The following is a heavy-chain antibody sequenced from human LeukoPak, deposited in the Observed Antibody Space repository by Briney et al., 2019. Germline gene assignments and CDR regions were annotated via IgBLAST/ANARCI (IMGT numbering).Heavy chain of an antibody. Sequence: GASVKVSCKASGYTFTGYYMHWVRQAPGQGLEWMGWIDPNSGGTNYAQKFQGRVTMTRDTSISTAYMELSRLRSDDTAVYYCAREDYDILTGSDYWGQGTLVTVSS. CDR3: AREDYDILTGSDY. CDR2: IDPNSGGT. CDR1: GYTFTGYY. V-gene: IGHV1-2*02. J-gene: IGHJ4*02. D-gene: IGHD3-9*01.